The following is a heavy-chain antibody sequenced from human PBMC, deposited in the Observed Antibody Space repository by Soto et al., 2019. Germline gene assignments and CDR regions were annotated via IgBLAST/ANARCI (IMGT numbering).Heavy chain of an antibody. CDR3: ASSGGSGSYYYYYYGMDV. CDR2: IIPIFGTA. V-gene: IGHV1-69*13. J-gene: IGHJ6*02. CDR1: GGTFSSYA. D-gene: IGHD3-10*01. Sequence: SVKVSCKASGGTFSSYAISWVRQAPGQGLEWMGGIIPIFGTANYAQKFQGRVTITADESTSTAYMELSSLRSEDTAVYYCASSGGSGSYYYYYYGMDVWGQGTTVTVSS.